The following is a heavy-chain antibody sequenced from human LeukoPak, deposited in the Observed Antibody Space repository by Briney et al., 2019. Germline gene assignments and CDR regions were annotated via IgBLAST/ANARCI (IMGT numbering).Heavy chain of an antibody. CDR3: ARVEMATITAYFDY. CDR2: INPNSGGT. V-gene: IGHV1-2*02. Sequence: ASVKVSCKASGGTFSSYAISWVRQAPGQGLEWMGWINPNSGGTNYAQKFQGRVTMTRDTSISTAYMELSRLRSDDTAVYYCARVEMATITAYFDYWGQGTLVTVSS. J-gene: IGHJ4*02. CDR1: GGTFSSYA. D-gene: IGHD5-24*01.